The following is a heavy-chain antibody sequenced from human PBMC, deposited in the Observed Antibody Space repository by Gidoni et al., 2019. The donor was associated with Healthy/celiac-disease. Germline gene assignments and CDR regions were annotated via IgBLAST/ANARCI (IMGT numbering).Heavy chain of an antibody. CDR2: ISYDGSNK. CDR1: GFTFSRYG. V-gene: IGHV3-30*03. Sequence: QVQLVESGGGVVQPGRSLRLSCAAPGFTFSRYGMTWVRQAPGKGLEWVAVISYDGSNKYYADSVKGRFTISRDNSKNTLYLQMNSLRSEDTAVYYCVEGGTSYYYYYGMDVWGQGTTVTVSS. CDR3: VEGGTSYYYYYGMDV. J-gene: IGHJ6*02. D-gene: IGHD2-2*01.